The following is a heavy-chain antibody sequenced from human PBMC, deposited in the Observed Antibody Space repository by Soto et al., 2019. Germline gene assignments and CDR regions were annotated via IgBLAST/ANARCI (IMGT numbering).Heavy chain of an antibody. D-gene: IGHD6-25*01. V-gene: IGHV5-10-1*01. J-gene: IGHJ5*02. CDR3: ARSGLFGNWFDP. CDR2: IDPSDSYT. CDR1: GYSFTSYW. Sequence: GEALKISCKGSGYSFTSYWISWVRQMPGKGLEWMGRIDPSDSYTNYSPSFQGHVTISAAKNSLYLQMNSLRDEDTAVYYCARSGLFGNWFDPWGQGTLVTVSS.